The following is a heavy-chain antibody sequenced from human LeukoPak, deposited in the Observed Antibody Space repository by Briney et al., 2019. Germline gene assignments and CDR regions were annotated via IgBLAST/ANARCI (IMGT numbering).Heavy chain of an antibody. V-gene: IGHV1-18*01. CDR2: ISAHNGNA. Sequence: ASVKVSCKTSGYTFTSYGINWVRQAPGQGLEWMGGISAHNGNANYAQKFQGRVTMTTDTLATTAYMGLRSLRSDDTAVYYCARDLERYYDLERRSGYWGQGTLVTVSS. D-gene: IGHD3-3*01. J-gene: IGHJ4*02. CDR1: GYTFTSYG. CDR3: ARDLERYYDLERRSGY.